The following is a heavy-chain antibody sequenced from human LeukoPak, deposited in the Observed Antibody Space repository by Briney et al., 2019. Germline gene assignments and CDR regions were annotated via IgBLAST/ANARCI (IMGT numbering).Heavy chain of an antibody. V-gene: IGHV1-18*01. Sequence: GASVKVSCKASGYTFTSYGISWVRQAPGQGLEWMGWISAYNGNTNYAQKLQGRVIMTTDTSTSTAYMELRSLRSDDTAVYYCARDEYCSGGSCYPNYYYGMDVWGQGTTVTVSS. CDR1: GYTFTSYG. CDR2: ISAYNGNT. D-gene: IGHD2-15*01. CDR3: ARDEYCSGGSCYPNYYYGMDV. J-gene: IGHJ6*02.